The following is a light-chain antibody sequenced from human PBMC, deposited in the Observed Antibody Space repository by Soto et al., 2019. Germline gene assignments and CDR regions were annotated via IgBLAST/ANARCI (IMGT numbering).Light chain of an antibody. J-gene: IGKJ4*01. Sequence: VMTQSPATLSVSPGDSATLSCRASQSVSIDLAWYQQTTGQAPRLLIYGESTGATGIPDKFSASGFGTELKLTISRLQSEDFAVYYCQKYNSWPLTCGGGTKVDIK. CDR3: QKYNSWPLT. CDR2: GES. V-gene: IGKV3-15*01. CDR1: QSVSID.